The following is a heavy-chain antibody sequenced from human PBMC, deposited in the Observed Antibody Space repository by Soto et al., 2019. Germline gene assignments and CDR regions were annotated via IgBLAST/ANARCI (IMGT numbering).Heavy chain of an antibody. J-gene: IGHJ4*02. CDR3: RFWNRPSDY. D-gene: IGHD1-1*01. V-gene: IGHV3-15*07. Sequence: GGSLRLSCAASGFTFSNVWMNWVRQAPGKGLEWVGRIKRKTDGETTDYAAPVKGRFTISRDDSKNTLYLQMNSLKTEDTAVYYCRFWNRPSDYWGQGTLVTVSS. CDR2: IKRKTDGETT. CDR1: GFTFSNVW.